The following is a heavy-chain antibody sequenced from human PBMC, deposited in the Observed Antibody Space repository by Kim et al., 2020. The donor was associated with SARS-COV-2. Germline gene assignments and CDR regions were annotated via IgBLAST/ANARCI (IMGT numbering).Heavy chain of an antibody. CDR3: IRDNIQPGDL. CDR1: GFAFSPYW. CDR2: IDSDGSIT. V-gene: IGHV3-74*01. Sequence: GGSLRLSCAASGFAFSPYWMHWVRQGPGQGLMWVSQIDSDGSITTYADAVLGRFTISRDNAKNTLYLQMSSLRVEDTAMHYCIRDNIQPGDLWGQGVMVTVSS. D-gene: IGHD2-15*01. J-gene: IGHJ3*01.